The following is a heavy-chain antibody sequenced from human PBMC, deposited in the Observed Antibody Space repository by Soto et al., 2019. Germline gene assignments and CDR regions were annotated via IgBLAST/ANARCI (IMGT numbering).Heavy chain of an antibody. D-gene: IGHD3-3*01. CDR2: IYSGGST. CDR3: ARVPTMLGVVTTYNGMDV. CDR1: GFTVSSNY. V-gene: IGHV3-53*01. J-gene: IGHJ6*02. Sequence: EVQLVESGGGLIQPGGSLRLSCAASGFTVSSNYMSWVRQAPGQGLEWVSVIYSGGSTYYADSVKGRFTISRDNSKNTLYLQMNSLIAEDTAVYYCARVPTMLGVVTTYNGMDVWGQGTTVTVSS.